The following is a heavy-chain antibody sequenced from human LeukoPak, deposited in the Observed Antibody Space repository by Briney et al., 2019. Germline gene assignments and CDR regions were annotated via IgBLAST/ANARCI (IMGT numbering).Heavy chain of an antibody. CDR2: IYTSGST. Sequence: SQTLSLTCTVSGGSISSGSYYWSWIRQPAGKGLEWIRRIYTSGSTNYNPSLKSRVTISVDTSKNQFSLKLSSVTAADTAVYYCARAQTRYSGSYYVDYWGQGTLVTVSS. D-gene: IGHD1-26*01. V-gene: IGHV4-61*02. CDR3: ARAQTRYSGSYYVDY. J-gene: IGHJ4*02. CDR1: GGSISSGSYY.